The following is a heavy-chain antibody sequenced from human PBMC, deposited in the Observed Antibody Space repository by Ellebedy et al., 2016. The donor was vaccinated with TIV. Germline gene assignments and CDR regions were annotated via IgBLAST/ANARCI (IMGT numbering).Heavy chain of an antibody. D-gene: IGHD1-26*01. J-gene: IGHJ4*02. CDR2: INSDGSST. V-gene: IGHV3-74*01. CDR1: GIIFSSYW. Sequence: GESLKISCAASGIIFSSYWMHWVRKAPGKGLVWVSRINSDGSSTTYADSVKGRFTISRDNAKNTVYLQMNSLRAEDTAVYYCATERSGSYYNYWGQGTLVTVSS. CDR3: ATERSGSYYNY.